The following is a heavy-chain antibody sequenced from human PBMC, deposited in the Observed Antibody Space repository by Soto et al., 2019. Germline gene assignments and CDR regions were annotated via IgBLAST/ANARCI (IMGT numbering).Heavy chain of an antibody. CDR1: GYTFTSNG. J-gene: IGHJ4*02. Sequence: ASVKVSCKASGYTFTSNGISWVRQAPGQGLEWMGWISAYNGNIKYAQKLQGRVTMTTDTSTSTAYMELRSLRSDDTAVYYCARDLAVGLVDYWGQGTLVTVSS. V-gene: IGHV1-18*01. CDR3: ARDLAVGLVDY. D-gene: IGHD6-19*01. CDR2: ISAYNGNI.